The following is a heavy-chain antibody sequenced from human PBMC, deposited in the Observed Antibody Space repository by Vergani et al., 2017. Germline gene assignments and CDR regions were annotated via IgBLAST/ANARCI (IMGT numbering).Heavy chain of an antibody. CDR1: GFTFDDYG. V-gene: IGHV3-20*04. CDR2: INWNGGST. CDR3: AGGGGIAAAGPAGPY. J-gene: IGHJ4*02. D-gene: IGHD6-13*01. Sequence: EVQLVESGGGVVRPGGSLRLSCAASGFTFDDYGMSWVRQAPGKGLEWVSGINWNGGSTGYADSVKGRFTISRDNAKNSLYLQMNSRRAEDTALYYCAGGGGIAAAGPAGPYWGQGTLVTVSS.